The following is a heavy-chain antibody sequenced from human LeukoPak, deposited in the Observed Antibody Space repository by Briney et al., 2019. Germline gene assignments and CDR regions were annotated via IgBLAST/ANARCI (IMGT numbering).Heavy chain of an antibody. CDR1: GFTFSSYG. V-gene: IGHV3-33*01. D-gene: IGHD2-2*01. Sequence: GRSLRLSCAASGFTFSSYGMHWVRQAPGKGLEWVAVIWYDGSNKYYADSVKGRFTISRDNSKNTLYLQMNSLRAEDTAVYYCAREPSSTSTDLDYWGQGTLVTVSS. CDR2: IWYDGSNK. CDR3: AREPSSTSTDLDY. J-gene: IGHJ4*02.